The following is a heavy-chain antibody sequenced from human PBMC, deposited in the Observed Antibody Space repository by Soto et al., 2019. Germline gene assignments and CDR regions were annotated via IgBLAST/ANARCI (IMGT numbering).Heavy chain of an antibody. J-gene: IGHJ4*02. CDR2: ISGSGGST. CDR3: AKPFMVRGGSFDY. D-gene: IGHD3-10*01. Sequence: EVQLLESGGGLVQPGGSLRLSCAASGFTFSSYAMSWVHQAPGKGLEWVSAISGSGGSTYYADSVKGRFTISRDNSKNTLYLQMNSLRAEDTAVYYCAKPFMVRGGSFDYWGQGTLVTVSS. CDR1: GFTFSSYA. V-gene: IGHV3-23*01.